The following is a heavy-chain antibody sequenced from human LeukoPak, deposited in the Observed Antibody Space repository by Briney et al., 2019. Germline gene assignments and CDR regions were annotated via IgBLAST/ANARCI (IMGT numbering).Heavy chain of an antibody. J-gene: IGHJ3*02. CDR3: AKGGYYYDSSGYLGSFDI. CDR2: IGGIGDKT. V-gene: IGHV3-23*01. D-gene: IGHD3-22*01. Sequence: GGTLRLSCAASEFTFRSYGMSWGRQAPGKGLEWVSAIGGIGDKTYYADSLKVRFTISRDNAKNSLYLQMNSLRAEDTALYYCAKGGYYYDSSGYLGSFDIWGQGTMVTVSS. CDR1: EFTFRSYG.